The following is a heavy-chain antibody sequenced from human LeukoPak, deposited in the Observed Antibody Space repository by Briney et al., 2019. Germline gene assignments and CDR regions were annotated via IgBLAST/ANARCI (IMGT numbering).Heavy chain of an antibody. Sequence: GGSLRLSCAASGFTFDDYAMHWVRQAPGKGLEWVSGISWNSGSIGYADSVKGRFTISRDNAKNSLYLQMNSLRAEDTALYYCAKDLGARYYYYGMDVWGQGTTVTASS. J-gene: IGHJ6*02. CDR1: GFTFDDYA. CDR2: ISWNSGSI. CDR3: AKDLGARYYYYGMDV. V-gene: IGHV3-9*01. D-gene: IGHD1-26*01.